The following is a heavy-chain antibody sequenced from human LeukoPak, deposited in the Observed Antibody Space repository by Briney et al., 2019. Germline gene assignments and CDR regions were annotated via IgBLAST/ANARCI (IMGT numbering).Heavy chain of an antibody. CDR2: ISAYNGNT. J-gene: IGHJ6*02. D-gene: IGHD6-25*01. V-gene: IGHV1-18*01. Sequence: GASVKVSCKASGYTFINYDIRWVRQAPGQGLEWMGWISAYNGNTNYAQKLQGRVTMTTDTSTSTAYMELRSLRSDDTAVCYCARDRASSGIHYYYYYGMDVWGQGTTVTVSS. CDR3: ARDRASSGIHYYYYYGMDV. CDR1: GYTFINYD.